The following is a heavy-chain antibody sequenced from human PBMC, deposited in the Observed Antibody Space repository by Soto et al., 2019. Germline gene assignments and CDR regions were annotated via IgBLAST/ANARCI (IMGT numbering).Heavy chain of an antibody. Sequence: QVQLVPSGAEVKKPGASVKVSCKASGYTFTSYGISWVRQAPGQGLEWMGWISAYNGNTNYAQKLQGRVTMTTDTSTSTAYKELRSLRSDDTAVYYCASGYDYVCGSFRAGYGMVVWGQGTTVTVSS. J-gene: IGHJ6*02. V-gene: IGHV1-18*01. CDR2: ISAYNGNT. D-gene: IGHD3-16*02. CDR1: GYTFTSYG. CDR3: ASGYDYVCGSFRAGYGMVV.